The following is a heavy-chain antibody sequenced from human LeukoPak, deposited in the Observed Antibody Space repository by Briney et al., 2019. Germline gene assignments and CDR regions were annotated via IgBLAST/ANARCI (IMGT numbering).Heavy chain of an antibody. D-gene: IGHD5-12*01. V-gene: IGHV1-2*02. CDR2: INPNSGGT. CDR3: ARGRYSGYADDAFDI. J-gene: IGHJ3*02. CDR1: GYTFSGYY. Sequence: ASVKVSCKASGYTFSGYYIHWVRQAPGQGLEWMGWINPNSGGTNYAQKFQGRVTMTRDTSISTAYMELSRPRSDDTAVYYCARGRYSGYADDAFDIWGQGTMVTVSS.